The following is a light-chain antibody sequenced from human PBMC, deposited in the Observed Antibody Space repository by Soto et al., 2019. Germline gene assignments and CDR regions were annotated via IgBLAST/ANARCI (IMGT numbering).Light chain of an antibody. J-gene: IGKJ4*01. CDR1: QSIARH. CDR2: TAS. V-gene: IGKV1-39*01. CDR3: QQSHNAPLT. Sequence: DIQMIQSPSSLSASVGDRVTIYCRASQSIARHLNWYQQKPGATPKLLIYTASTLQSDVPARFSARGSERDFALTISDLQPEDFAIYYCQQSHNAPLTFGGGTKLEIK.